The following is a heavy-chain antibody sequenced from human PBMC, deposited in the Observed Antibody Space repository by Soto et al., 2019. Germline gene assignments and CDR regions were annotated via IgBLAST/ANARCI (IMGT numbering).Heavy chain of an antibody. CDR1: GEFFTTYG. D-gene: IGHD4-17*01. V-gene: IGHV1-18*04. CDR2: ISTYSTNT. J-gene: IGHJ4*02. CDR3: ARWAGRVRDYGGPFDY. Sequence: QVELMQSGAEVKNPGASVTVSCKASGEFFTTYGISWVRQAPGQGLEWMGWISTYSTNTNYAPKFQGRLLLTADTSTTTAHMELRSLRPADTAVYYCARWAGRVRDYGGPFDYWGQGSLVTVSP.